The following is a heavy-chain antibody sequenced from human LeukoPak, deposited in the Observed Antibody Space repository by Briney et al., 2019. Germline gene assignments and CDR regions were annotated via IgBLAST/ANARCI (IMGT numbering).Heavy chain of an antibody. V-gene: IGHV3-49*04. CDR2: ISSKAYGGTT. Sequence: GGSLRLSCTASGFTFGDYAMTWVRQAPGKGLEWVSFISSKAYGGTTEYAASVKGRFTISRDDSNNIAYLKVNTLKTEDTAVYYCTRAGAWRFFDHWGQGTLVTVSS. CDR1: GFTFGDYA. CDR3: TRAGAWRFFDH. J-gene: IGHJ4*02. D-gene: IGHD3-3*01.